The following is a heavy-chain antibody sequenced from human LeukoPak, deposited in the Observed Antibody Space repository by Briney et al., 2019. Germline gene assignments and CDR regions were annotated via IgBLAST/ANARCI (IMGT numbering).Heavy chain of an antibody. V-gene: IGHV1-18*01. CDR3: ARRSGNWYYFDY. CDR2: ITTYNGDS. J-gene: IGHJ4*02. CDR1: GYTFTSYG. D-gene: IGHD6-13*01. Sequence: AASVKVSCKTSGYTFTSYGISWVRQAPGQGLEWMGGITTYNGDSNYAQNLQGRVTMTTDTSTTTAYMELRSLRSDDTAVYYCARRSGNWYYFDYWGQGTLVTVSS.